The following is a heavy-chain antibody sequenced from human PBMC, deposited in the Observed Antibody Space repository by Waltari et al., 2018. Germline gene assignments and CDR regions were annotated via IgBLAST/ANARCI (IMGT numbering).Heavy chain of an antibody. V-gene: IGHV4-34*01. CDR2: INHRGST. Sequence: QVQLQQWGAGLLKPSETLSLTCAVYGGSFSGYYWSWIRQPPGKGLGGIGEINHRGSTNYNPSLKSRVTISVDTSKNQFSLKLSSVTAADTAVYYWARVGAGQQLGTGDYWGQGTLVTVSS. D-gene: IGHD6-13*01. J-gene: IGHJ4*02. CDR1: GGSFSGYY. CDR3: ARVGAGQQLGTGDY.